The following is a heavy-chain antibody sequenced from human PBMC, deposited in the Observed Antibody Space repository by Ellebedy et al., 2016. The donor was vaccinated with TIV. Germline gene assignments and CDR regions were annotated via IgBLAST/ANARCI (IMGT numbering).Heavy chain of an antibody. CDR3: ARGHRVGGPQGS. D-gene: IGHD3-10*01. V-gene: IGHV1-46*01. Sequence: AASVKVSCKASGYDFTGYYIHWVRQAPGQGFEWMGLINPGGGSSSAQRLQGRLSMTSATSTSTVYMELNSLTTEDTAMYYCARGHRVGGPQGSWGQGTLVTVSS. CDR1: GYDFTGYY. J-gene: IGHJ4*02. CDR2: INPGGGS.